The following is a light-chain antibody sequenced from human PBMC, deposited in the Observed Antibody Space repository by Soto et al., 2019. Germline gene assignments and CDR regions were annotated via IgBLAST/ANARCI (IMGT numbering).Light chain of an antibody. CDR1: SSDVGGYNH. V-gene: IGLV2-14*01. CDR2: DVS. J-gene: IGLJ1*01. CDR3: GSYTSRSTYV. Sequence: QSALTQPASVSGSPGQSITISCTGTSSDVGGYNHVARYQQHPGEAPTLMIYDVSNRPSGVSNRFSGSKSGNTASLTISGLQDEDEAHYYCGSYTSRSTYVFGTGTKVTVL.